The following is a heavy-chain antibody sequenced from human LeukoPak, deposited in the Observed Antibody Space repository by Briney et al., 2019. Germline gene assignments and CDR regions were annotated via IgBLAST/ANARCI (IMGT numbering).Heavy chain of an antibody. CDR2: IRSKAYGGTT. V-gene: IGHV3-49*04. CDR3: TRDCSGGSCWGDAFDI. Sequence: PGRSLRLSCIASGFTFGDYAMSWVRQAPGKGLEWVGFIRSKAYGGTTEYAASVKSRFSISRDDFKSIAYLQMNSLRTEDTAVFYCTRDCSGGSCWGDAFDIWGQGTMVTVSS. CDR1: GFTFGDYA. D-gene: IGHD2-15*01. J-gene: IGHJ3*02.